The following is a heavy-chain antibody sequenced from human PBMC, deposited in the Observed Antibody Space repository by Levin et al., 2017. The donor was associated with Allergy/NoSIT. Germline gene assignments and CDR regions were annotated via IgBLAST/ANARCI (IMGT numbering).Heavy chain of an antibody. D-gene: IGHD6-6*01. CDR1: GGSFSGYY. CDR2: INHSGST. CDR3: AALNSRSRTNDY. Sequence: SETLSLTCAVYGGSFSGYYWSWIRQPPGKGLEWIGEINHSGSTNYNPSLKSRVTISVDTSKNQFSLKLSSVTAADTAVYYCAALNSRSRTNDYWGQGTLVTVSS. V-gene: IGHV4-34*01. J-gene: IGHJ4*02.